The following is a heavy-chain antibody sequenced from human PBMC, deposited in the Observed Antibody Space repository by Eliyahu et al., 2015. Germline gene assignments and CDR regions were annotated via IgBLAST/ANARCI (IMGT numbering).Heavy chain of an antibody. CDR1: GFXFSSYW. Sequence: EVQLVESGGGLVQPGGSLRLSCATSGFXFSSYWMHWVRQTPGEGLVWVSRINSDGSDTAYADSVKGRFTISRDNAKSTLYLQVISLRAEDTAVYYCARDKGGNSGIDYWGQGSLVTVSS. CDR3: ARDKGGNSGIDY. V-gene: IGHV3-74*01. CDR2: INSDGSDT. J-gene: IGHJ4*02. D-gene: IGHD4-23*01.